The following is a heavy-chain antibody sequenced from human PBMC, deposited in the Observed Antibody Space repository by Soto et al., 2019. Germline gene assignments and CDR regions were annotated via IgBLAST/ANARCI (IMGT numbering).Heavy chain of an antibody. V-gene: IGHV3-30*18. CDR3: AKETVYCSGGSCYPGLSGAFDI. Sequence: GGSLRLSCAASGFTFSSYGMHWVRQAPGKGLEWVAVISYDGSNKYYADSVKGRFTISRDNSKNTLYLQMNSLRAEDTAVYYCAKETVYCSGGSCYPGLSGAFDIWGQGTMVTVSS. D-gene: IGHD2-15*01. CDR1: GFTFSSYG. J-gene: IGHJ3*02. CDR2: ISYDGSNK.